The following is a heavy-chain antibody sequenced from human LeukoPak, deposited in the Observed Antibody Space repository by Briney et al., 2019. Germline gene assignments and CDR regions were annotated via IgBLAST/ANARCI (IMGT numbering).Heavy chain of an antibody. V-gene: IGHV4-59*01. CDR3: ARSAYYYDSSGYYFYWYFDL. CDR1: GFTFSSYA. J-gene: IGHJ2*01. CDR2: IYYSGST. Sequence: GSLRLSCAASGFTFSSYAMSWIRQPPGKGLEWIGYIYYSGSTNYNPSLKSRVTISVDTSKNQFSLKLSSVTAADTAVYYCARSAYYYDSSGYYFYWYFDLWGRGTLVTVSS. D-gene: IGHD3-22*01.